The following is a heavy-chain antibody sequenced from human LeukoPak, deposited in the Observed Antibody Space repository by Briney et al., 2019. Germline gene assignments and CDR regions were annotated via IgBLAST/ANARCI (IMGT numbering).Heavy chain of an antibody. CDR1: GFTFRSYG. V-gene: IGHV3-30*02. J-gene: IGHJ4*02. D-gene: IGHD6-6*01. Sequence: PGGSLRLSCAASGFTFRSYGMHWVRQAPGKGLEGMAFVRDDGSTKYYADSVKGRFTISRDNSKSTLLLQMNSLRAEDTAVYFCAKTVSSSWGFFDSWGQGTLVTVSS. CDR3: AKTVSSSWGFFDS. CDR2: VRDDGSTK.